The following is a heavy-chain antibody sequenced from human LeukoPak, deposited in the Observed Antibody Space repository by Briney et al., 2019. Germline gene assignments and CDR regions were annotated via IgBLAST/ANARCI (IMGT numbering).Heavy chain of an antibody. Sequence: GGSLRLSCAASGFTFSSYGMHWVRQAPGKGLEWVSSISSSSSSIYYADSLKGRFTISRDNAKNSVYLQMNSLRAEDTAVYYCASAPLGSTRPWGQGTLVTVSS. D-gene: IGHD1-26*01. CDR1: GFTFSSYG. V-gene: IGHV3-21*01. CDR3: ASAPLGSTRP. CDR2: ISSSSSSI. J-gene: IGHJ5*02.